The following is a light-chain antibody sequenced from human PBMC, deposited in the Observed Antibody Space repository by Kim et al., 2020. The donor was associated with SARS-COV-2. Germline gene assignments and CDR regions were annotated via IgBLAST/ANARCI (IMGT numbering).Light chain of an antibody. Sequence: ELTQPPSASGTPGQRVTISCSGSSSNIGSNYVYWYQQLPGKAPKLLIYRNNQRPSGVPDRFSGSKSGTSASLAISGLRSEDEADYYCAAWDDSLSGPVFGGGTQLTVL. CDR3: AAWDDSLSGPV. CDR1: SSNIGSNY. V-gene: IGLV1-47*01. J-gene: IGLJ3*02. CDR2: RNN.